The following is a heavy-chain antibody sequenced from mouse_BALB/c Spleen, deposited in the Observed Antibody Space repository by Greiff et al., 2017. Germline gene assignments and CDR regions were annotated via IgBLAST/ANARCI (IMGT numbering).Heavy chain of an antibody. J-gene: IGHJ2*01. CDR1: GFTFSSYG. CDR3: AREIYYGNYRYYFDY. D-gene: IGHD2-1*01. Sequence: EVKLVESGGDLVKPGGSLKLSCAASGFTFSSYGMSWVRQTPDKRLEWVATISSGGSYTYYPDSVKGRFTISRDNAKNTLYLQMSSLKSEDTAMYYCAREIYYGNYRYYFDYWGQGTTLTVSS. V-gene: IGHV5-6*01. CDR2: ISSGGSYT.